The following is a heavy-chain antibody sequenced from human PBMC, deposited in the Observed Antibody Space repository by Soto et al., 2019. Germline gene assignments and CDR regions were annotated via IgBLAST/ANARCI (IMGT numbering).Heavy chain of an antibody. D-gene: IGHD3-10*01. V-gene: IGHV1-18*01. CDR1: GYTFTSYG. J-gene: IGHJ5*02. CDR3: ARHYGSGSYYPSPSNWFDP. CDR2: ISAYNGNT. Sequence: ASVKVSCKASGYTFTSYGISWVLQAPGQGLEWMGWISAYNGNTNYAQKLQGRVTMTTDTSTSTAYMELRSLRSDDTAVYYCARHYGSGSYYPSPSNWFDPWGQGTLVTVSS.